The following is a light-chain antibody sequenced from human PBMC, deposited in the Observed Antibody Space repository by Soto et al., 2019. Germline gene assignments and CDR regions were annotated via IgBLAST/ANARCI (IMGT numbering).Light chain of an antibody. J-gene: IGKJ2*01. Sequence: DIVMTQSPDSLAVSRGERATSNCKSRRSGLYNSNNKNYLAWYQQKPGQPPKLLIYWASTRESGVPDRFSGSGNETDFTLTISSLQAEDVAVYYCQHYDTTPRTFGQGTKLEIK. CDR2: WAS. CDR3: QHYDTTPRT. CDR1: RSGLYNSNNKNY. V-gene: IGKV4-1*01.